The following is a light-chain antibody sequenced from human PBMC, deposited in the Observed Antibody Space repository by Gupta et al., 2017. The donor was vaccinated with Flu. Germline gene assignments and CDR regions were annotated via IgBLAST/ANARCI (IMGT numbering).Light chain of an antibody. CDR3: SSHAGRVTWV. Sequence: SAPTQPRSVSGSPGQPVTISCTGSSNDVGGSNRVSWYQQRPGKAPKLILYDVTERPSGVPDRFSGPKSGNTASLTISGLQADDEADYYCSSHAGRVTWVFGTGTTVTVL. J-gene: IGLJ1*01. CDR1: SNDVGGSNR. V-gene: IGLV2-11*01. CDR2: DVT.